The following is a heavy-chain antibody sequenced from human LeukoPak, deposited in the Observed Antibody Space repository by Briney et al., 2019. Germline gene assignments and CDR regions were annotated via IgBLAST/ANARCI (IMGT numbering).Heavy chain of an antibody. V-gene: IGHV1-2*02. CDR2: INPNSGDT. J-gene: IGHJ5*02. CDR3: ARERFGGWFDP. Sequence: GASVKVSCKASGYTFTGYSLHWVRQAPGQGLEWMGWINPNSGDTNYAHQGRVTMTRDTSISTAYMELSRLRSDDMAVYYCARERFGGWFDPWGQGTLVTVSS. D-gene: IGHD3-16*01. CDR1: GYTFTGYS.